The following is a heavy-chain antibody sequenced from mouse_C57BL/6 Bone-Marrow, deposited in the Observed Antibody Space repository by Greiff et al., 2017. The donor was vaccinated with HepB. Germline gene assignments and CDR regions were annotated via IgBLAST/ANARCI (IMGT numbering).Heavy chain of an antibody. Sequence: EVMLVESGGDLVKPGGSLKLSCAASGFTFSSYGMSWVRQTPDKRLEWVATISSGGSYTYYPDSVKGRFTISRDNAKTTLYLQMSSLKSEDTAMYYWARGAGGDYWGQGTTLTVSS. V-gene: IGHV5-6*01. CDR1: GFTFSSYG. J-gene: IGHJ2*01. CDR2: ISSGGSYT. CDR3: ARGAGGDY.